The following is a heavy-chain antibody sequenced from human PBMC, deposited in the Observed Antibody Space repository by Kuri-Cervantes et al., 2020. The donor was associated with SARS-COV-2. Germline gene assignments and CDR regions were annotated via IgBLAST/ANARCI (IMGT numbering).Heavy chain of an antibody. D-gene: IGHD3-22*01. CDR3: ARGRADSSGYYYYFDY. CDR1: GFTFSSYW. V-gene: IGHV3-7*01. Sequence: GESLKISCAASGFTFSSYWMTWVRQAPGKGLEWVANINRDGSQKNYVDSVKGRLTISRENAKNSLYLQMNSLRAGDTAVYYCARGRADSSGYYYYFDYWGQGTLVTVSS. CDR2: INRDGSQK. J-gene: IGHJ4*02.